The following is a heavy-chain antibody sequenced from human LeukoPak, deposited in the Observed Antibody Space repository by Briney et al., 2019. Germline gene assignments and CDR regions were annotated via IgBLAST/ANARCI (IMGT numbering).Heavy chain of an antibody. V-gene: IGHV4-61*02. CDR2: IYTSGST. CDR3: ARRGRWLQLKGDDAFDI. Sequence: SETLSLTCTVSGDSISSNNYYWSWIRQPAGKGLEWIGRIYTSGSTNYNPSLKSRVTMSVDTSKNQFSLKLSSVTAADTAVYYCARRGRWLQLKGDDAFDIWGQGTMVTVSS. CDR1: GDSISSNNYY. D-gene: IGHD5-24*01. J-gene: IGHJ3*02.